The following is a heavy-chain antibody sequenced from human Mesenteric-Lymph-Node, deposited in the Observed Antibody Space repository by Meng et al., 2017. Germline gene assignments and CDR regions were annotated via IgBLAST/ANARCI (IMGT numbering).Heavy chain of an antibody. V-gene: IGHV3-23*01. CDR2: ISGSGGST. J-gene: IGHJ4*02. Sequence: GESLKISCAASGFTFSSHAMSWVRQAPGKGLEWVSAISGSGGSTYYVDSVKGRFTISRDNSKNTMYLQMNSLRAEDTAVYYCAKLARALVGATPQKDWGQGTLVTVSS. D-gene: IGHD1-26*01. CDR3: AKLARALVGATPQKD. CDR1: GFTFSSHA.